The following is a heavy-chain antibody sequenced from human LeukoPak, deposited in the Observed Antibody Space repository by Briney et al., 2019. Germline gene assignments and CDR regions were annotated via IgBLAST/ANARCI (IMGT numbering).Heavy chain of an antibody. CDR3: AKDVKTMTDLDA. CDR2: ISGGTTST. CDR1: GFTFSSYA. D-gene: IGHD1-1*01. J-gene: IGHJ5*02. V-gene: IGHV3-23*01. Sequence: GGSLRLSCAASGFTFSSYAMSWVRQPPRKGLEWVSVISGGTTSTYYADSVKGRFTISRDNSKNILYLQMNSLRAEDTAVYYCAKDVKTMTDLDAWGQGTLVTVSS.